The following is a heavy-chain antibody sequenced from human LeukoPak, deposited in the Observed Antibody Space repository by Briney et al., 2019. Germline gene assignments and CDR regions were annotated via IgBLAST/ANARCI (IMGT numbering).Heavy chain of an antibody. V-gene: IGHV4-61*02. D-gene: IGHD6-19*01. CDR3: ARGNSSSWPLDY. CDR1: GGSISSPSYY. CDR2: VYTSGST. Sequence: SETLSLTCTVSGGSISSPSYYWSWIRQPAGKGLEWIGRVYTSGSTNYNPSLKSRLTMSVDTSESRFSLSLNSVTAADTAVYYCARGNSSSWPLDYWGQGILVTVSS. J-gene: IGHJ4*02.